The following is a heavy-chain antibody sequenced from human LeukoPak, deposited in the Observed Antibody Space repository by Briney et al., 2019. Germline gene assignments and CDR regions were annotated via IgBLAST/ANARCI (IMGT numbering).Heavy chain of an antibody. CDR2: ISYDGSNK. V-gene: IGHV3-30*14. CDR3: ARDSVVGATDGY. Sequence: GGSLRLSCAASGFTFSSYAMHWVRQAPGKGLEWVAVISYDGSNKYYADSVKGRFTISRDNSKNTLYLQMNSLRAEDTAVYYCARDSVVGATDGYWGQGTLVTVSS. D-gene: IGHD1-26*01. CDR1: GFTFSSYA. J-gene: IGHJ4*02.